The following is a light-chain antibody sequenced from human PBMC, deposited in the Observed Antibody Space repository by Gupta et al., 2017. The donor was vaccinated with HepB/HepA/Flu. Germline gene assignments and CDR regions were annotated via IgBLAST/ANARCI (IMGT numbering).Light chain of an antibody. CDR3: QQSYSTPWT. V-gene: IGKV4-1*01. CDR1: QNLLYSSNSKNY. Sequence: DIVMTQSPDSLTVSLGERATINCKSSQNLLYSSNSKNYLSWYQQKAGQPPKLLIYWASTRESGVPDRFSGSGSGTDFTLTISSLQAEDVAVYYCQQSYSTPWTFGQVTKVEIK. CDR2: WAS. J-gene: IGKJ1*01.